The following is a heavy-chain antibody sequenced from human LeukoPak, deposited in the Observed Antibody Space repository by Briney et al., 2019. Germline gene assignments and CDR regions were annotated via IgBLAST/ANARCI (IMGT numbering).Heavy chain of an antibody. CDR2: ISWNSGSI. Sequence: PGRSLRLSCAASGFTFDDYAMHWVRQAPGKGLEWVSGISWNSGSIGYADSVKGRFTISRDNAKNSLYLQMNSLRAEDTAVYYCAKDSQRGYCSSTSCYPGDYWGQGTLVTVSS. CDR3: AKDSQRGYCSSTSCYPGDY. V-gene: IGHV3-9*01. D-gene: IGHD2-2*01. J-gene: IGHJ4*02. CDR1: GFTFDDYA.